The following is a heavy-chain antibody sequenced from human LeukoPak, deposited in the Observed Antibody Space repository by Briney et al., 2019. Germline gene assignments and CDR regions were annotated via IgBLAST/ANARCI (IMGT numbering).Heavy chain of an antibody. J-gene: IGHJ5*02. CDR3: VSGTQYNWFDP. Sequence: SETLSLTCTVSRGSINISNYYWGWIRQPPGKGLEWIGNIYYSGSAYYNPSLKSRVTISVDTSKNQFSLKLSSVTAADTAVYFCVSGTQYNWFDPWGQGTLVTVSS. CDR1: RGSINISNYY. V-gene: IGHV4-39*01. CDR2: IYYSGSA. D-gene: IGHD3-10*01.